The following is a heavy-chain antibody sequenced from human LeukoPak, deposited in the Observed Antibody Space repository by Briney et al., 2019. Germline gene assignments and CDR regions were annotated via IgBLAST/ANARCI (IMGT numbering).Heavy chain of an antibody. J-gene: IGHJ4*02. D-gene: IGHD6-19*01. Sequence: GGSLRLSCTASGFTFSDYAMSWGRQAPGEGVGGVGFIRSKAEGKTTQNAGSVKGRFTISREDSKGIAYPQMNSLKTGDTAVYYCTIDACGWYGVLDYWGQGTLVTVSS. V-gene: IGHV3-49*04. CDR2: IRSKAEGKTT. CDR3: TIDACGWYGVLDY. CDR1: GFTFSDYA.